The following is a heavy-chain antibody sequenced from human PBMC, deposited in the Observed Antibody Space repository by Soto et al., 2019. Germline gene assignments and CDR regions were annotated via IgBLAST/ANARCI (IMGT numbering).Heavy chain of an antibody. CDR1: VFTFSSYA. CDR2: ISGSGGST. V-gene: IGHV3-23*01. J-gene: IGHJ4*02. D-gene: IGHD3-22*01. CDR3: AKDPYYYDSSGYDY. Sequence: GGSLRLSCAASVFTFSSYAMIWVRQAPGKGLEWVSAISGSGGSTYYADSVKGRFTISRDNSKNTLYLQMNSLRAEDTAVYYCAKDPYYYDSSGYDYWGQGTLVTVSS.